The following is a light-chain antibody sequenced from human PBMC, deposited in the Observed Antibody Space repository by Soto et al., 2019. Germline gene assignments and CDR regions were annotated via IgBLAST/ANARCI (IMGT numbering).Light chain of an antibody. CDR3: QQRSNWPPMYT. V-gene: IGKV3-11*01. CDR2: DAS. Sequence: EIVLTQSPATLSLSPGERATLSCRASQSVSSYLAWYQQKPGQAPRLLIYDASNRATGIPARFSGSGSGTDITLTISSLEPEDFAVYYCQQRSNWPPMYTFGQGNKLEIK. J-gene: IGKJ2*01. CDR1: QSVSSY.